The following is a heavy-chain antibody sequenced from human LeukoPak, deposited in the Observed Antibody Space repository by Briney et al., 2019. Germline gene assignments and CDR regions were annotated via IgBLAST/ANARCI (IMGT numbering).Heavy chain of an antibody. D-gene: IGHD5-18*01. CDR2: INPSSGGT. Sequence: ASVKVSCKASGYTFTGYYMHWVRQAPGQGLEWMGWINPSSGGTNYAQKFQGRVTMTRDTSISTAYMELSRLRSDDTAVYYCARGGEYSYGWKNYYYMDVWGKGTTVTVSS. CDR1: GYTFTGYY. CDR3: ARGGEYSYGWKNYYYMDV. V-gene: IGHV1-2*02. J-gene: IGHJ6*03.